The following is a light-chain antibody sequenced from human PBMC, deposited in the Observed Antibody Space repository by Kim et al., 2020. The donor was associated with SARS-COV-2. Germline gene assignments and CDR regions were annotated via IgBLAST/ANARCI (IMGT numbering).Light chain of an antibody. J-gene: IGLJ2*01. CDR1: SGSIASNY. Sequence: NFMLTQPHSVSESPGKTVTISCTGSSGSIASNYVQWYQQRPGSAPTTVIYEDDQRPSGVSDRFSGSIDNSSNSASLTISGLKTEDEADYYCQSYNRSNVVFGGGTQLTVL. CDR3: QSYNRSNVV. CDR2: EDD. V-gene: IGLV6-57*02.